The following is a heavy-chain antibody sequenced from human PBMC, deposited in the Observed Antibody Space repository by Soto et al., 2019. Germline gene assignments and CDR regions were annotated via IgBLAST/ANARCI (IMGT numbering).Heavy chain of an antibody. V-gene: IGHV5-51*01. Sequence: PGESLKISCRGSGYTFTSYWIGWVRQMPGKGLEWMGIIYPDDSDTRYSPFFQGQVTISADKSISTAYLQWSSLKASDTAMYYCARLSSPKESVDYWGQGILVTVSS. CDR1: GYTFTSYW. CDR2: IYPDDSDT. D-gene: IGHD2-15*01. CDR3: ARLSSPKESVDY. J-gene: IGHJ4*02.